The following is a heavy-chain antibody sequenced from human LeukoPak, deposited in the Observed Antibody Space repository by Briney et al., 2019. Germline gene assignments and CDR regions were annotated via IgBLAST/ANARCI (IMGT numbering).Heavy chain of an antibody. CDR1: GYSFATYW. Sequence: GESLKISFKGSGYSFATYWIGWVRQKPGKGLEWMAIIYPNDSDMRYSPSFQGQVTISADKSISIAYLEWSTLKASDTAMYYCVRHGIGYTYASDYWGQGTLVTVSS. J-gene: IGHJ4*02. CDR2: IYPNDSDM. V-gene: IGHV5-51*01. D-gene: IGHD5-18*01. CDR3: VRHGIGYTYASDY.